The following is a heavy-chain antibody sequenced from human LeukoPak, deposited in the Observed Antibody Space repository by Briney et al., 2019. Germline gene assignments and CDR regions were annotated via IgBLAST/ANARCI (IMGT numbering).Heavy chain of an antibody. Sequence: GGSLRLSCAASGFTFSSYWMHWVRQASGKGLVWVSRINSDGSTTYADSVKGRFTISRDNAKNTLYLQMGSLRGEDTAVYYCARVPHGEGYFDSWGQGTLVTVSS. V-gene: IGHV3-74*03. CDR2: INSDGST. CDR1: GFTFSSYW. J-gene: IGHJ4*02. CDR3: ARVPHGEGYFDS.